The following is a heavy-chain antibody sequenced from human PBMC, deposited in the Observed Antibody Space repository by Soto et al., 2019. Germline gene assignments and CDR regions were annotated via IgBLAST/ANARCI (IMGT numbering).Heavy chain of an antibody. CDR1: GYTFTSYG. J-gene: IGHJ4*02. Sequence: GASVKVSCKASGYTFTSYGISWVRQAPGQGLEWMGWISAYNGNTNYAQKLQGRVTMTTDTSTSTAYMELRSLRSDDTAMYYCARGDYDFWSGLTLTFEYWGQGTLVTVSS. V-gene: IGHV1-18*01. CDR2: ISAYNGNT. D-gene: IGHD3-3*01. CDR3: ARGDYDFWSGLTLTFEY.